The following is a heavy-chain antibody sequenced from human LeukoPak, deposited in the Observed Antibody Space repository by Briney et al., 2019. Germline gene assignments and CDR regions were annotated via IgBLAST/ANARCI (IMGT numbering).Heavy chain of an antibody. D-gene: IGHD3-10*01. CDR1: GYTFTDYY. Sequence: ASVKVSCKASGYTFTDYYMHWVRQAPGQGLEWMGWINPNSGGASYAQKFQGRVTMTRDTSISTAYMELSRLRSDDTAVYYCARPRSARWFGGSTDDAFDIWGQGTMVTVSS. CDR3: ARPRSARWFGGSTDDAFDI. J-gene: IGHJ3*02. V-gene: IGHV1-2*02. CDR2: INPNSGGA.